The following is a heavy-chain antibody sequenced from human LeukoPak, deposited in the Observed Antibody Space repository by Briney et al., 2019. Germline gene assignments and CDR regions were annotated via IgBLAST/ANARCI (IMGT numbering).Heavy chain of an antibody. D-gene: IGHD5-12*01. CDR2: FDPEDGET. V-gene: IGHV1-24*01. CDR3: ARGYSGYGTYGMDV. J-gene: IGHJ6*02. CDR1: GYTLTELS. Sequence: ASVKVSCKVSGYTLTELSMHWVRQAPGKGLEWMGGFDPEDGETIYAQKFQGRVTMTEDTSTDTAYMELSSLRSEDTAVYYCARGYSGYGTYGMDVWGQGTTVTVSS.